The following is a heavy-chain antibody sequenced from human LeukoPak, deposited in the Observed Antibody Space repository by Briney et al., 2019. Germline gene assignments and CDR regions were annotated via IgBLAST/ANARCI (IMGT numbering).Heavy chain of an antibody. Sequence: ASVKVSCKASGYTFSGYYMHWARQAPGQGLEWMGWISAYNGDTKYAQKFQGRVTLTIDTSASTAYMELRSLRSDDTAMYYCARDPSNTSGWYIYFDYWGQGTLVTVSS. J-gene: IGHJ4*02. CDR2: ISAYNGDT. CDR3: ARDPSNTSGWYIYFDY. V-gene: IGHV1-18*04. CDR1: GYTFSGYY. D-gene: IGHD6-19*01.